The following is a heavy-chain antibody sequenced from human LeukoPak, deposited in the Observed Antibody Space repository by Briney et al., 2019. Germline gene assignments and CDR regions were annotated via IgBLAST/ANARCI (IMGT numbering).Heavy chain of an antibody. CDR1: GFTFTGYA. CDR3: AAYYYDSSGYYLDY. D-gene: IGHD3-22*01. J-gene: IGHJ4*02. V-gene: IGHV3-23*01. Sequence: GGSLRLSCAASGFTFTGYAMSWVRQAPGKGLEWVSAISGSGGSTHYADSVKGRFSISRDNSKNTLYLQMNSLRAEDTAVYYCAAYYYDSSGYYLDYWGQGTLVTVSS. CDR2: ISGSGGST.